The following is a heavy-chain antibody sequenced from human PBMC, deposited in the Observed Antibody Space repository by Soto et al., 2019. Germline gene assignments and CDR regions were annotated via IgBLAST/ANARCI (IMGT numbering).Heavy chain of an antibody. CDR2: ISAYNGNT. D-gene: IGHD3-9*01. J-gene: IGHJ5*02. CDR1: GYTFTSYG. V-gene: IGHV1-18*01. CDR3: ARDLTHLIELRYFDWFRFDP. Sequence: GASVKVSCKASGYTFTSYGISWVRQAPGQGLEWMGWISAYNGNTNYAQKLQGRVTMTTDTSTSTAYMELRSLRSDDTAVYYCARDLTHLIELRYFDWFRFDPWGQGTLVTVSS.